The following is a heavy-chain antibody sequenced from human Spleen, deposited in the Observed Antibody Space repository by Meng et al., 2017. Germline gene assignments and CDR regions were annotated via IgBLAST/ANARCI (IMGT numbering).Heavy chain of an antibody. CDR2: IYSSGST. CDR1: GGSISSGGYY. V-gene: IGHV4-31*03. D-gene: IGHD3-3*01. CDR3: ARNDFWSGYFDY. Sequence: QVQLQESGPGLVKPSQTLSLTCTVSGGSISSGGYYWSWIRQRPGKGLEWIGYIYSSGSTYYNPSLESRVTITADTSKKQFFLNLTSVTAADTAVYYCARNDFWSGYFDYWGQGTLVTVSS. J-gene: IGHJ4*02.